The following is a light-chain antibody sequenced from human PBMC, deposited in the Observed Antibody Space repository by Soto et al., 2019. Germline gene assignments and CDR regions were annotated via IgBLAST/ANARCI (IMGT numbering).Light chain of an antibody. J-gene: IGKJ1*01. V-gene: IGKV1-8*01. CDR2: AAS. CDR3: QQYNSYPWA. Sequence: AIRMTQSPSSFSASTGDRVTLTCRASQGISSYLAWYQQKPGKAPKFLIYAASTLQSGVPSRFSGSGAGTDFTLTISSLQPDDFATYYCQQYNSYPWAFGQGTKVDIK. CDR1: QGISSY.